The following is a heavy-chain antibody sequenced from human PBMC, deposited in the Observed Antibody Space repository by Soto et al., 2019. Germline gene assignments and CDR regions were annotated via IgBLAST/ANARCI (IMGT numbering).Heavy chain of an antibody. D-gene: IGHD5-12*01. CDR1: GGSISGDY. Sequence: SETLSLTCTVSGGSISGDYWSWIRQPPGKGLEWIGYIYHSGVTHYNPSLKSRVTMSVDKSKNHFSLNLRFVTAADTAVYYCARDRSSGGAYSRRWFDPWGQGTLVTVSS. CDR2: IYHSGVT. CDR3: ARDRSSGGAYSRRWFDP. V-gene: IGHV4-59*12. J-gene: IGHJ5*02.